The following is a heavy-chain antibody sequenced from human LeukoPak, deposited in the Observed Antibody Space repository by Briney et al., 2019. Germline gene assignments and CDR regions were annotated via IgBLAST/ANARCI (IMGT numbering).Heavy chain of an antibody. J-gene: IGHJ4*02. CDR2: ISAYNGNT. CDR1: GYTFTSYG. CDR3: ARTDYGGNSGY. D-gene: IGHD4-23*01. Sequence: VASVKVSCKAPGYTFTSYGISWVRQAPGQGLEWMGWISAYNGNTNYAQKLQGRVTMTTDTSTSTAYMELRSLRSDDTAVYYCARTDYGGNSGYWGQGTLVTVSS. V-gene: IGHV1-18*01.